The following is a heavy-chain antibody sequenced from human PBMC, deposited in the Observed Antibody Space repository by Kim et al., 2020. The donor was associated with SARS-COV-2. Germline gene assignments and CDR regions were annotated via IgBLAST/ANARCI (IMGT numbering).Heavy chain of an antibody. CDR2: IYYSGST. Sequence: SETLSLTCTVSGGSISSYYWSWIRQPPGKGLEWIGYIYYSGSTNYNPSLKSRVTISVDTSKNQFSLKLSSVTAADTAASYCARTRGYCSGGSGHFGHYY. J-gene: IGHJ6*01. D-gene: IGHD2-15*01. CDR3: ARTRGYCSGGSGHFGHYY. V-gene: IGHV4-59*01. CDR1: GGSISSYY.